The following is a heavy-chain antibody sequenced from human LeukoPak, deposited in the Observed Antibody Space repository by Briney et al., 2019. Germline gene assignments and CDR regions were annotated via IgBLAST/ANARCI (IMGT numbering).Heavy chain of an antibody. D-gene: IGHD3-10*01. J-gene: IGHJ4*02. CDR2: IWYDGSNK. CDR3: ARQKTPVITTFDY. CDR1: GFTFSSYG. Sequence: GRSLRLSCAASGFTFSSYGMHWVRRAPGKGLEWVAVIWYDGSNKYYADSVKGRFTISRDNSKNTLYLQMNSLRAEDTAVYYCARQKTPVITTFDYWGQGTLVTVSS. V-gene: IGHV3-33*01.